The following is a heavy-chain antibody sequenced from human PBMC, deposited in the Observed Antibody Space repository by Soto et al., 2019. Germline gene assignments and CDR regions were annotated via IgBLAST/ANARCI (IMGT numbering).Heavy chain of an antibody. Sequence: ASVKVSCKASGFTFTSYYMHWVRQAPGQGLEWMGIINPSGGTTTYAQKFQGRVTMTRNTSISTAYMELSSLRSEDTAVYYCARTLYDPSYYYYMDVWGKGTTVTVSS. CDR3: ARTLYDPSYYYYMDV. D-gene: IGHD5-12*01. J-gene: IGHJ6*03. V-gene: IGHV1-46*01. CDR2: INPSGGTT. CDR1: GFTFTSYY.